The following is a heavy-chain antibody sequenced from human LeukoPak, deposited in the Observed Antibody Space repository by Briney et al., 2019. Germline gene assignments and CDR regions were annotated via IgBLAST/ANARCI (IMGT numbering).Heavy chain of an antibody. Sequence: ASVKVSCKASGYSFTSNYIHWVRQAPGQGLEWMGMIYPRDGSTSYAQKFQGRVTVTRDTSTSTVHMELCGLRSEGTAVYYCARDQEAFDYWGQGTLVTVSS. CDR1: GYSFTSNY. V-gene: IGHV1-46*01. J-gene: IGHJ4*02. CDR3: ARDQEAFDY. CDR2: IYPRDGST.